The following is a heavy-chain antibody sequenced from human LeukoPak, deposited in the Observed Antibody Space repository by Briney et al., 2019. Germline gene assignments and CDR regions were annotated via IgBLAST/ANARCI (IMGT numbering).Heavy chain of an antibody. J-gene: IGHJ4*02. CDR2: IYTSGST. V-gene: IGHV4-4*07. CDR3: AALRPFSTSYYFDY. Sequence: SETLSLTCTVSGGSISSYYWSWIRQPAGKGLEWIGRIYTSGSTNYNPSLKSRVTMSVDTSKNQFSLTLSSVTAADTAVYYCAALRPFSTSYYFDYWGQGTLVTVSS. D-gene: IGHD2/OR15-2a*01. CDR1: GGSISSYY.